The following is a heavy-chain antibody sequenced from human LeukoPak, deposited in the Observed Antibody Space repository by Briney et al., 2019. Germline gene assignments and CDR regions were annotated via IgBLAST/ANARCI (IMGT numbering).Heavy chain of an antibody. CDR1: GFTFSSYG. D-gene: IGHD5-12*01. CDR2: IWYDGSNK. V-gene: IGHV3-33*01. CDR3: ARDWLSAGGYTSGY. Sequence: GRSLRLSCAASGFTFSSYGMHWVRQAPGKGLEWVAVIWYDGSNKYYAGSVKGRFTISRDNSKNTLYLQMNSLRAEDTAVYYCARDWLSAGGYTSGYWGQGTLVTVSS. J-gene: IGHJ4*02.